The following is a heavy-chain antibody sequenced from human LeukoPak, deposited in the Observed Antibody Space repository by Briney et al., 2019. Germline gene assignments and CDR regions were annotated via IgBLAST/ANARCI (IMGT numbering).Heavy chain of an antibody. V-gene: IGHV1-69*04. D-gene: IGHD6-6*01. CDR1: GGTFSSYA. CDR3: ASSSSSRGGFDY. J-gene: IGHJ4*02. CDR2: IIPILGIA. Sequence: SVKVSCKASGGTFSSYAISWVRQAPGQGLEWMGRIIPILGIANYAQKFQGRVTITADKSTSTAYMELSSLRSEDTAVYYCASSSSSRGGFDYWGQGTLVTVSP.